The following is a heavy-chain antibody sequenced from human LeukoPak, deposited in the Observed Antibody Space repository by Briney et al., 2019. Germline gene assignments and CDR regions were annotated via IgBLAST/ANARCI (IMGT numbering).Heavy chain of an antibody. CDR2: INSDGSST. CDR3: ARGGIAAAGTQPPGY. Sequence: GGSLRLSCAASGFTFSSYWMHWVRHAPGKGLVWVSRINSDGSSTSYADSVKGRFTISRDNAKNTLYLQMNSLRAEDTAVYYCARGGIAAAGTQPPGYWGQGTLVTVSS. CDR1: GFTFSSYW. V-gene: IGHV3-74*01. J-gene: IGHJ4*02. D-gene: IGHD6-13*01.